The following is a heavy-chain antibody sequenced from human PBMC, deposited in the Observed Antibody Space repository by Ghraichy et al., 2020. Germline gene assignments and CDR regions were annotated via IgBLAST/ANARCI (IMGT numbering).Heavy chain of an antibody. Sequence: GGSLRLSCAASGFTFSSYSMNWVRQAPGKGLEWVSSISSSSSYIYYADSVKGRFTISRDNAKNSLYLQMNSLRAEDTAVYYCAREGGGSSPYCSGGSCYSGYYYYGMDVWGQGTTVTVSS. CDR2: ISSSSSYI. CDR1: GFTFSSYS. D-gene: IGHD2-15*01. CDR3: AREGGGSSPYCSGGSCYSGYYYYGMDV. V-gene: IGHV3-21*01. J-gene: IGHJ6*02.